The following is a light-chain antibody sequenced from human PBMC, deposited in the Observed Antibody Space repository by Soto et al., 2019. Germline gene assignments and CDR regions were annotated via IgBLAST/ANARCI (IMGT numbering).Light chain of an antibody. Sequence: ESVLTQSPGTLSLSPWERATLSCRASQSVSSNYLAWYQQKPGQAPRLLIYGASTRATGIPDRFSGSGSGTNFTLTISSLEPEDSAVYYCRQYGSSPTWTFGQGTRLEIK. J-gene: IGKJ5*01. CDR3: RQYGSSPTWT. CDR1: QSVSSNY. CDR2: GAS. V-gene: IGKV3-20*01.